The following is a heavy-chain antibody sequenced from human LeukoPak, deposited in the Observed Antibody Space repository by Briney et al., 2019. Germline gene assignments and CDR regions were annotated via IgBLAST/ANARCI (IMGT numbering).Heavy chain of an antibody. Sequence: ASVKVSCKASGYTFTSYYMHWVRQAPGQGLGWMGWINPNSGGTNYAQKFQGRVTMTRDTSISTAYMELSRLRSDDTAVYYCARDLAAAGPEVWFDPWGQGTLVTVSS. J-gene: IGHJ5*02. D-gene: IGHD6-13*01. CDR3: ARDLAAAGPEVWFDP. CDR2: INPNSGGT. V-gene: IGHV1-2*02. CDR1: GYTFTSYY.